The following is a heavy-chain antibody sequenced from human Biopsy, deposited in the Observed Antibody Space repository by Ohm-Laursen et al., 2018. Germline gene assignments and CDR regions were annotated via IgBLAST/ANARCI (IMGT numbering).Heavy chain of an antibody. CDR2: ISWNSGSI. D-gene: IGHD3-16*01. CDR1: GFTFDDYA. Sequence: SLRLSCAASGFTFDDYAMHWVRQAPGKGLEWVSGISWNSGSIGYADSVKGRFTISRDNSKNSLYLQMNSLRAEDTAVYYCARDLTWGSYFDSWGQGSLVTVSS. V-gene: IGHV3-9*01. CDR3: ARDLTWGSYFDS. J-gene: IGHJ4*02.